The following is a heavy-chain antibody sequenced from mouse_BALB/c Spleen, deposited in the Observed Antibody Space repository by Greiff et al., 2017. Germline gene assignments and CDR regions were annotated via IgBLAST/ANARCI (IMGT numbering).Heavy chain of an antibody. CDR3: ARGNWDYYAMDY. Sequence: EVMLVESGGGLVKPGGSLKLSCAASGFTFSSYAMSWVRQSPEKRLEWVAEISSGGSYTYYPDTVTGRFTISRDNAKNTLYLEMSSLRSEDTAMYYCARGNWDYYAMDYWGQGTSVTVSS. D-gene: IGHD4-1*01. V-gene: IGHV5-9-4*01. J-gene: IGHJ4*01. CDR1: GFTFSSYA. CDR2: ISSGGSYT.